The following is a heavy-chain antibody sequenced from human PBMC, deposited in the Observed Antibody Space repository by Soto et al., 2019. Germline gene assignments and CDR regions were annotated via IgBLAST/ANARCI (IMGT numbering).Heavy chain of an antibody. CDR3: ARDFFTVGYYYYGMDV. CDR2: IYTSGST. Sequence: SETLSLTCTVSGGSISSYYWSWIRQPAGKGLEWIGRIYTSGSTNYNPSLKSRVTMSVDTSKNQFSLKLSSVTAADTAVYYCARDFFTVGYYYYGMDVWGQGTMVTVSS. D-gene: IGHD1-26*01. CDR1: GGSISSYY. J-gene: IGHJ6*02. V-gene: IGHV4-4*07.